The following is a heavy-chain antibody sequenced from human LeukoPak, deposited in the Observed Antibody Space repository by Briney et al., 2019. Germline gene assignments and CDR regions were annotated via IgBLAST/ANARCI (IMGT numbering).Heavy chain of an antibody. CDR3: ATDLIAAAAAPIYYYYYMDV. CDR2: IYTSGST. D-gene: IGHD6-13*01. Sequence: SETLSLTCTVSGGSISSYYWSWIRQPAGKGLEWIGRIYTSGSTNYNPSLKSRVTMSVDTSKNQFSLKLSSVTAADTAVYYCATDLIAAAAAPIYYYYYMDVWGKGTTVTVSS. CDR1: GGSISSYY. J-gene: IGHJ6*03. V-gene: IGHV4-4*07.